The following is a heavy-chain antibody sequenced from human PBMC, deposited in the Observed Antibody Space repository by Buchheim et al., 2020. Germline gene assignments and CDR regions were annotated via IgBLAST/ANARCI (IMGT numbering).Heavy chain of an antibody. CDR3: ARVPRVGTVTLDY. J-gene: IGHJ4*02. CDR2: FNPSGGST. D-gene: IGHD4-11*01. Sequence: QVQLVQSGAEVKKPGASVKVSCKASGYTFTSYYMHWARQAPGQGLEWMGIFNPSGGSTIFAQKFQGRVALTRDTSTSPVYMELSSLRSEDTAVYYCARVPRVGTVTLDYWGQGTL. CDR1: GYTFTSYY. V-gene: IGHV1-46*01.